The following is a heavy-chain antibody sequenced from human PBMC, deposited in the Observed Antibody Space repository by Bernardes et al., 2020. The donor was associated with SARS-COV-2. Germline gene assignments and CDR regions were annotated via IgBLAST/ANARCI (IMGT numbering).Heavy chain of an antibody. D-gene: IGHD3-10*01. V-gene: IGHV1-8*01. CDR3: ARGSITIVFSEIIYYFDY. CDR1: GYTFTSYD. CDR2: MNPNSGNT. J-gene: IGHJ4*02. Sequence: ASVKVSCMASGYTFTSYDINWVRQATGQGLEWMGWMNPNSGNTGYAQKFQGRVTMTRNTSISTAYMELSSLRSEDTAVYYCARGSITIVFSEIIYYFDYWGQGTLVTVSS.